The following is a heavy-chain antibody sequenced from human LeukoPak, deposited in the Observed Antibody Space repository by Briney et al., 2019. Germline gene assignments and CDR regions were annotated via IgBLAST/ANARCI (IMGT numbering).Heavy chain of an antibody. CDR3: AREGNYYDSSGYSYNWFDP. Sequence: ASETLSLTWTVSGGSISSYYWSWIRQPPGKELEWIGYIHSSGSTNYNPSLKSRVTISVDTSKNQFSLKLSSVTAADTAVYYCAREGNYYDSSGYSYNWFDPWGQGTLVTVSS. CDR1: GGSISSYY. J-gene: IGHJ5*02. D-gene: IGHD3-22*01. CDR2: IHSSGST. V-gene: IGHV4-59*01.